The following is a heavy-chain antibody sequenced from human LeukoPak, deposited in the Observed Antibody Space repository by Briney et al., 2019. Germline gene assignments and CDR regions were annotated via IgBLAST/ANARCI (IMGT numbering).Heavy chain of an antibody. D-gene: IGHD3-10*01. V-gene: IGHV3-15*01. CDR3: PTELGLWFL. CDR1: GFTFNHDR. Sequence: GGSLRLSYPDCGFTFNHDRTVGVRQAPGKGLEWVGRIRSKTDGGTTDYAAPVRGRFIISRDDPKSTLFLQMNSLKTEDSSVYYRPTELGLWFLWGQGTLVTVSS. CDR2: IRSKTDGGTT. J-gene: IGHJ4*01.